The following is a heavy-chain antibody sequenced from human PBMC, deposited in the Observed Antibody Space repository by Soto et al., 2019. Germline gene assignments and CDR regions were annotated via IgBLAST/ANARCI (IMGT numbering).Heavy chain of an antibody. D-gene: IGHD3-10*01. CDR2: IYYSGST. J-gene: IGHJ6*03. V-gene: IGHV4-59*01. Sequence: SETLSLTCTVSGGSISSYYWSWIRQPPGKGLEWIGYIYYSGSTNYNPSLKSRVPISVVTSKNQFSLKLGSVTAADTAVYYCARVNYYGSGSYYLGYYYYYMDVWGKGTTVTVSS. CDR1: GGSISSYY. CDR3: ARVNYYGSGSYYLGYYYYYMDV.